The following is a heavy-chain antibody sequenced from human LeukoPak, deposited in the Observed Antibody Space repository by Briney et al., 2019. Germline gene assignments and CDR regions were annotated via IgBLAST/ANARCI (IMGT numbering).Heavy chain of an antibody. J-gene: IGHJ3*02. CDR2: INHSGST. D-gene: IGHD3-22*01. CDR3: ARYLYDSSGYSDDDAFDI. V-gene: IGHV4-34*01. CDR1: GGSFSGYY. Sequence: SETLSLTYAVYGGSFSGYYWSWIRQPPGKGLEWIGEINHSGSTNYNPSLKSRVTISVDTSKNQFSLKLSSVTAADTAVYYCARYLYDSSGYSDDDAFDIWGQGTMVTVSS.